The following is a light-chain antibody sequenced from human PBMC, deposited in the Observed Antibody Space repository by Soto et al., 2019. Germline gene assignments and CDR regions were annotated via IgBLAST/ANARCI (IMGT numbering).Light chain of an antibody. J-gene: IGKJ1*01. CDR3: QQYGSSPPWT. CDR1: QSVSSSY. CDR2: GAS. Sequence: EIVLTQSAGTLSLSPGERATLSCRASQSVSSSYLACYQQKPGQAPRLLIYGASSRATGIPDRFSGSGSGTDFTLTISRLEPEDFAVYYCQQYGSSPPWTFGQGTKVDIK. V-gene: IGKV3-20*01.